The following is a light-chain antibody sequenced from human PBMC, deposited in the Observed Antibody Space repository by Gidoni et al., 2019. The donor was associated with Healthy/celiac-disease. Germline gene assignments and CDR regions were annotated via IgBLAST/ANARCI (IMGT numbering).Light chain of an antibody. V-gene: IGKV2-28*01. CDR2: LGS. Sequence: DIVMTQSPLSLPVTPGEPADISCRSSQRLLHSNGDNDLDWYLQKPGQSPQLLIYLGSNLASGVPYRFSGSGSGTDFTLKISSVEADDVGVYYCMQALQTPWTFGQGTKVEIK. CDR1: QRLLHSNGDND. CDR3: MQALQTPWT. J-gene: IGKJ1*01.